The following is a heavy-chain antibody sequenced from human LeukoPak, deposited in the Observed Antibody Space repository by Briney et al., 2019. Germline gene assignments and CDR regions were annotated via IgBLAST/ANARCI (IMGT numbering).Heavy chain of an antibody. Sequence: GGSLRLSCAASGFTFTTYALHWVRQPPGKGLEWVSAISGSGGSTYYADSVKGRFTISRDNSKNTLYLQMNSLRAEDTAVYYCANTAMVIGSTFDYWGQGTLVTVSS. CDR1: GFTFTTYA. CDR2: ISGSGGST. D-gene: IGHD5-18*01. CDR3: ANTAMVIGSTFDY. J-gene: IGHJ4*02. V-gene: IGHV3-23*01.